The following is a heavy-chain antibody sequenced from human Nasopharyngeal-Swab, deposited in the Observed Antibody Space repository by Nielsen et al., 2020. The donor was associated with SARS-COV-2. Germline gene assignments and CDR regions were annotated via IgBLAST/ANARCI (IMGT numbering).Heavy chain of an antibody. CDR3: ARARVGHCSSTSCYRLWDC. D-gene: IGHD2-2*02. CDR1: GGSFSGYY. J-gene: IGHJ4*02. V-gene: IGHV4-30-4*08. CDR2: IYYSGST. Sequence: SKTLSLTCAVYGGSFSGYYWSWIRQPPGKGLEWIGYIYYSGSTHYNPSLKSRVTISVDTSKNQFSLKLNSVTAADTAVYYCARARVGHCSSTSCYRLWDCWGQGTLVSVSS.